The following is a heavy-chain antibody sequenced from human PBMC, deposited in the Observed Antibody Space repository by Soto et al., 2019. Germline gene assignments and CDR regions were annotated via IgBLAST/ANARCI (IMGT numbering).Heavy chain of an antibody. CDR1: GFRLSNYA. V-gene: IGHV3-23*01. CDR2: IRGSGGET. J-gene: IGHJ4*02. D-gene: IGHD2-8*01. CDR3: AKGDQERQWVFLHN. Sequence: GGSLKLSSIASGFRLSNYAMTWVRQAQGKGMEWVSAIRGSGGETFYADSVQGRFTISRDNSRMTLYLQMNSLRAEDTAVYYCAKGDQERQWVFLHNWGPGALVTVSS.